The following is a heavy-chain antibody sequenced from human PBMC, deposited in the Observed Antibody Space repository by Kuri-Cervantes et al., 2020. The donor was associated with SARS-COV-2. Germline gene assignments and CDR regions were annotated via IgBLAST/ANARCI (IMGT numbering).Heavy chain of an antibody. J-gene: IGHJ4*02. D-gene: IGHD4-17*01. V-gene: IGHV1-46*03. Sequence: ASAKVSCKASGYTFTSYYMHWVRQAPGQGLEWMGIINPSGGSTSYAQKFQGRVTMTRDTSTSTVYMELSSLRSGDTAVYYGARSLGNYGDYFDYWGLGTLVTVSS. CDR3: ARSLGNYGDYFDY. CDR2: INPSGGST. CDR1: GYTFTSYY.